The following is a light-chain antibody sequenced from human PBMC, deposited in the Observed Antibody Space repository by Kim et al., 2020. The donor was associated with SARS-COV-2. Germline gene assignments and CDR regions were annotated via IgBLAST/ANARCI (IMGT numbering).Light chain of an antibody. CDR2: DGS. J-gene: IGKJ2*01. CDR1: QSVSNN. Sequence: EIVITQSPATLSVSPGERATLSCRASQSVSNNLAWYQQRPGRAPRLLIYDGSTRATGIPARFSGSGSGTEFTLTISSLQSEDFAVYFCQQYNDWPPGDTFGQGTKVDI. CDR3: QQYNDWPPGDT. V-gene: IGKV3D-15*01.